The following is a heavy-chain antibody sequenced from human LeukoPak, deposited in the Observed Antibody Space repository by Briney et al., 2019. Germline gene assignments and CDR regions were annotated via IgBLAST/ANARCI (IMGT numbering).Heavy chain of an antibody. CDR1: GFTFSDYA. J-gene: IGHJ4*02. CDR2: FKTNSGQV. CDR3: ARSVPDYTRFDY. V-gene: IGHV3-23*01. Sequence: GGSLRLSCVASGFTFSDYAMNWVRQAPGKGLEWVSTFKTNSGQVYYAESVRGRFTISRVNSKKTVYLEMSSLRAEDTALYFCARSVPDYTRFDYWGQGALVTVSS. D-gene: IGHD4-11*01.